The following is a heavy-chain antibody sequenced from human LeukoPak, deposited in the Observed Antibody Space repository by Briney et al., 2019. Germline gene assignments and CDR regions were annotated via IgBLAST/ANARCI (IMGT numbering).Heavy chain of an antibody. CDR3: VKGGYSSGWYADY. CDR1: EFTFSDSA. D-gene: IGHD6-19*01. V-gene: IGHV3-64D*06. CDR2: ISSNGGST. Sequence: GGSLRLSCSASEFTFSDSAMHWVRQAPGKGLEYIAAISSNGGSTYYADSVKSRFTISRDNSKNTLYLQMSTLRAEDTALYYCVKGGYSSGWYADYWGQGALVTVSS. J-gene: IGHJ4*02.